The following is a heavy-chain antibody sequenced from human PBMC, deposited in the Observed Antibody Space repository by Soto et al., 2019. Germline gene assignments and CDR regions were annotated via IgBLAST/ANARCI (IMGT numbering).Heavy chain of an antibody. CDR2: IRRKANSYTT. CDR1: GFNFIDHY. V-gene: IGHV3-72*01. CDR3: ARERSLAADY. J-gene: IGHJ4*02. Sequence: QPGGSLRLSCAASGFNFIDHYMDWARQAPGKGLEWVGRIRRKANSYTTVYAASVKGRFIISRHDSMNSVYLQMNSLKTEDTAVYYCARERSLAADYWGQGT. D-gene: IGHD6-25*01.